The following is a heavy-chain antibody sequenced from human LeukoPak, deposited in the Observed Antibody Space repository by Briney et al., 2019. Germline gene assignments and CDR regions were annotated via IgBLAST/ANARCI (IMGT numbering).Heavy chain of an antibody. CDR2: INHSGST. V-gene: IGHV4-34*01. Sequence: SETLSLTCAVYGGSFSVYYWSWIRQPPGKGLEWIGEINHSGSTNYNPSLKSRVTISVDTSKNQFSLKLSSVTAADTAVYYCATGYSSSWAIFDYWGQGTLVTVSS. CDR1: GGSFSVYY. CDR3: ATGYSSSWAIFDY. J-gene: IGHJ4*02. D-gene: IGHD6-13*01.